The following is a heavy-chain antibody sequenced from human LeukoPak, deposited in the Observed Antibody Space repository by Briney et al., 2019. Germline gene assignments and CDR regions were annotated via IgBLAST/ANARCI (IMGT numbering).Heavy chain of an antibody. CDR2: IRFDGNTE. CDR3: ANGGGYFLH. J-gene: IGHJ1*01. V-gene: IGHV3-30*02. D-gene: IGHD3-16*01. Sequence: GALRTFCVASGINFRNYGMHWVRPAPGQGPEWVAFIRFDGNTEKYADSVEGRFTVSRDNAKNTLYLQMDTLRPEDTALYYCANGGGYFLHWGQGTLVTVAS. CDR1: GINFRNYG.